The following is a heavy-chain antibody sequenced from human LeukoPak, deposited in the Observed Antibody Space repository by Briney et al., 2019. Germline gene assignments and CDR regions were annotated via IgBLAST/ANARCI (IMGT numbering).Heavy chain of an antibody. CDR3: ARMSSYCDY. Sequence: GGSLRLSCVASGFTFSSHHMNWVRQTPGKGRESVATIKPDGSEKYYVDSVKRRFTISRQNAKSSLYLQMNSMRAEATGVYFCARMSSYCDYWGQGTLVTVSS. D-gene: IGHD2-2*01. CDR1: GFTFSSHH. V-gene: IGHV3-7*01. CDR2: IKPDGSEK. J-gene: IGHJ4*02.